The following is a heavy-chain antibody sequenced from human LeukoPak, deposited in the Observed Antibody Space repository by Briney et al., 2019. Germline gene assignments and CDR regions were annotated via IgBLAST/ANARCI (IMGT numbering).Heavy chain of an antibody. J-gene: IGHJ4*02. CDR2: IYTSGST. D-gene: IGHD7-27*01. Sequence: SETLSLTCTVSGGSISSGSYYWSWIRQPAGKGLEWIGRIYTSGSTNYNPPLKSRVTLSVDTSKNQFSLKLSSVTAADTAVYYCAREKGSNWGYYFDYWGQGTLVTVSS. CDR3: AREKGSNWGYYFDY. V-gene: IGHV4-61*02. CDR1: GGSISSGSYY.